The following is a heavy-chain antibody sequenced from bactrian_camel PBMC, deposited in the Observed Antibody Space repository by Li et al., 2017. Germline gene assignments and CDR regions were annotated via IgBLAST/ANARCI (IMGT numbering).Heavy chain of an antibody. Sequence: VQLVESGGGSVQAGGSLRLSCTASRYTYCRYDMNWYRQAPGKEREIVSAIDSDGSTTYADSVKGRFAISRDNAKNTAYLQMNSLKSEDTALYYCATDVGTGYLAYNYWGQGTQVTVS. D-gene: IGHD5*01. CDR3: ATDVGTGYLAYNY. J-gene: IGHJ4*01. CDR2: IDSDGST. V-gene: IGHV3S10*01. CDR1: RYTYCRYD.